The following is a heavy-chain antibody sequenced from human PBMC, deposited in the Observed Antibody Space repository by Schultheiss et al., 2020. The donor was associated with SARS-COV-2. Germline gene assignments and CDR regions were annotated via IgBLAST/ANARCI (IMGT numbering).Heavy chain of an antibody. CDR2: IYYSGST. CDR3: ARDMVAARLFDY. D-gene: IGHD6-6*01. Sequence: GSLKLSCTVSGGSVSSGSYYWSWIRQPPGKGLEWIGYIYYSGSTNYNPSLKSRVTISVDTSKNQFSLKLSSVTAADTAVYYCARDMVAARLFDYWGQGTLVTVSS. V-gene: IGHV4-61*01. J-gene: IGHJ4*02. CDR1: GGSVSSGSYY.